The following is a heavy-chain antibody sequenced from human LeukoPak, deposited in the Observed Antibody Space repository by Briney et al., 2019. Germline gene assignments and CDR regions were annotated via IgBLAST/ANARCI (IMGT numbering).Heavy chain of an antibody. CDR3: AADYNWNLDYYYYYGMDV. CDR1: GFTFTTSA. Sequence: GTSVKVSFKASGFTFTTSAMQWVRQARGQRLEWIGWIAVGSGNTNYAQKFQERVTITGDMSTSTAYMELSSLRSEDTAVYYCAADYNWNLDYYYYYGMDVWGLGTTVTVSS. CDR2: IAVGSGNT. D-gene: IGHD1-20*01. V-gene: IGHV1-58*02. J-gene: IGHJ6*02.